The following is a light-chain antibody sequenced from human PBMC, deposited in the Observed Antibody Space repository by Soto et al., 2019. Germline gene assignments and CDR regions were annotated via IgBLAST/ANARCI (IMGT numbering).Light chain of an antibody. Sequence: EIVMTQSPATLSVSPGESATLSCRASQSVSSNLAWYQHKPGQAPSLLIYGASIRATGIPARFSGSGSGTDFTLTISSLQSEDFAVYYCQQYNNWPPWTFGPGTKVDIK. CDR1: QSVSSN. CDR2: GAS. J-gene: IGKJ1*01. CDR3: QQYNNWPPWT. V-gene: IGKV3-15*01.